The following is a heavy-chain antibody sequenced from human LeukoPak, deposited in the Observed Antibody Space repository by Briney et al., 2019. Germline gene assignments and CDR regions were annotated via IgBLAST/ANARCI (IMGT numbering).Heavy chain of an antibody. J-gene: IGHJ5*02. V-gene: IGHV1-2*02. CDR1: GYTFTGYY. CDR3: ARGPRLLRGWFDP. D-gene: IGHD2/OR15-2a*01. CDR2: INPNSGGT. Sequence: GASVKVSCKASGYTFTGYYMHWVRQAPGQGLEWMGWINPNSGGTNYAQKFQGRVIMTRDTSISTAYMELSRLRSDDTAVYYCARGPRLLRGWFDPWGQGTLVTVSS.